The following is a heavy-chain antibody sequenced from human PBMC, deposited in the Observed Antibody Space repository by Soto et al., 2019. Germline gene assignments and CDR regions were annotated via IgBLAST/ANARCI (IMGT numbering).Heavy chain of an antibody. V-gene: IGHV3-23*01. CDR2: ISTSGGTT. D-gene: IGHD6-13*01. CDR1: GFTFSNFD. Sequence: GGSLRLSCAASGFTFSNFDMSWFRQAPGKGLEWVSGISTSGGTTYYADSVKGRFTSSRDNSKNTLYLQMTSLRAEDTAVYYCATGTAAPAHWGQGTLVTVSS. J-gene: IGHJ1*01. CDR3: ATGTAAPAH.